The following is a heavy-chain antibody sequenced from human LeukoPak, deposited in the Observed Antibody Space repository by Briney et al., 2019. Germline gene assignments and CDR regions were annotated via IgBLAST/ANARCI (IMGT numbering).Heavy chain of an antibody. D-gene: IGHD1-26*01. CDR1: GFTFSSYA. J-gene: IGHJ4*02. CDR2: ISGSGSST. V-gene: IGHV3-23*01. Sequence: SGGSLRLSCAASGFTFSSYAMSWVRQAPGKGLEWVSAISGSGSSTYYADSVKGRFTISRDNSRGTLSLQMNSLRAEDTAVYYCAKGSGTYYPAFDYWGQGTLVTVSS. CDR3: AKGSGTYYPAFDY.